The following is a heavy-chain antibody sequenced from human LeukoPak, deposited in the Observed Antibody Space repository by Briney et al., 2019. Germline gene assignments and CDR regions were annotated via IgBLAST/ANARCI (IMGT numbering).Heavy chain of an antibody. D-gene: IGHD4-17*01. CDR1: GGSISSSSYY. CDR2: IYYSGST. Sequence: SETLSPTCTVSGGSISSSSYYWGWIRQPPGKGLEWIGSIYYSGSTYYNPSLKSRVTISVDTSKNQFSLKLSSVTAADTAVYYCANTVTTAYYYYYGMDVWGQGTTVTVSS. CDR3: ANTVTTAYYYYYGMDV. J-gene: IGHJ6*02. V-gene: IGHV4-39*01.